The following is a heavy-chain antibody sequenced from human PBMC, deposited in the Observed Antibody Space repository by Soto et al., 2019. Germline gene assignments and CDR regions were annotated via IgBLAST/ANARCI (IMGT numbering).Heavy chain of an antibody. J-gene: IGHJ4*02. CDR2: IYYSGST. Sequence: QVQLQESGPGLVKPSQTLSLTCTVSGGSISSGDYYWSWIRQPPGKGLEWIGYIYYSGSTYYNPSHKVRVTISVDTSKKQFSRKLSSVTAADTAVYYCVRGLDSYYYDSSGYLLEYWGQGTLVAVSS. V-gene: IGHV4-30-4*01. D-gene: IGHD3-22*01. CDR3: VRGLDSYYYDSSGYLLEY. CDR1: GGSISSGDYY.